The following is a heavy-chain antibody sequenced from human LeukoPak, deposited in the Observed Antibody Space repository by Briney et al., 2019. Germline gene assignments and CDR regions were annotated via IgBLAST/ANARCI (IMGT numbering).Heavy chain of an antibody. CDR1: GGSISSSSYY. V-gene: IGHV4-39*07. J-gene: IGHJ5*02. Sequence: PWETLSLTCTVSGGSISSSSYYWGWIRQPPGKGLEWIGSIYYSGSTYYNPSLKSRVTISVDTSKNQFSLKLSSVTAADTAVYYCARCIAAAAPYNWFDPWGQGTLVTVSS. CDR3: ARCIAAAAPYNWFDP. D-gene: IGHD6-13*01. CDR2: IYYSGST.